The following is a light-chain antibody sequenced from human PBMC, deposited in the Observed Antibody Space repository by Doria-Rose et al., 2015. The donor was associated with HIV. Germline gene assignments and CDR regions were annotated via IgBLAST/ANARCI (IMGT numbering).Light chain of an antibody. Sequence: TQSPGTLSLSPGERATLSCRASQSFSSTYLAWYQQKPGQAPSLLIYDGSTRATGIPDRFSASGSGTDFTLTINRLEPEDFALYYCHQYVTSWTFRHATKVEL. CDR3: HQYVTSWT. J-gene: IGKJ1*01. CDR1: QSFSSTY. CDR2: DGS. V-gene: IGKV3-20*01.